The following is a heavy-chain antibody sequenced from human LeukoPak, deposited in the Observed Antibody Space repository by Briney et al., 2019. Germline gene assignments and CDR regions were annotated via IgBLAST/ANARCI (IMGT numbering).Heavy chain of an antibody. CDR1: GFTFNTYG. J-gene: IGHJ4*02. CDR2: ISYDGSKT. D-gene: IGHD3-9*01. CDR3: ARVDWLLQYYFDY. V-gene: IGHV3-30*03. Sequence: GGSLRLSCEVSGFTFNTYGIHWVRQTPGKGLEWVALISYDGSKTWYTGSVKGRFTISRDNSKNTLYLQMDSLRAEDTAVYYCARVDWLLQYYFDYWGQGTLVTVSS.